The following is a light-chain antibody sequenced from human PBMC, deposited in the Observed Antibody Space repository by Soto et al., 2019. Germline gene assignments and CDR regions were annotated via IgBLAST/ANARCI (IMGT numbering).Light chain of an antibody. CDR3: ELPISEPLC. V-gene: IGKV1-9*01. CDR1: QGISSS. CDR2: AAP. Sequence: LTQIPPFLSAAVGDGVNVTWLASQGISSSLAWYQQRAGKAPKFLIYAAPTLQSGAPSRFSGSGSGTEFALTICSLRPGDRPTYCSELPISEPLCFGGGTKVDIK. J-gene: IGKJ4*01.